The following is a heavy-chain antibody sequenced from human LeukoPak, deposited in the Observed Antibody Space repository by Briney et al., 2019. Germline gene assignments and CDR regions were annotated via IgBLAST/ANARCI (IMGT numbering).Heavy chain of an antibody. D-gene: IGHD3-9*01. CDR2: ISGSGGST. Sequence: GGSLRVCCVASGFTFSSYAMSWVRQAPGKGLEWVSAISGSGGSTYYADSVKGRFTISRDNSKKTLYLQMNSLRAEDTAVYYCAKDSILTGSYPFDAFDIWGQGTMVTVSS. V-gene: IGHV3-23*01. CDR3: AKDSILTGSYPFDAFDI. CDR1: GFTFSSYA. J-gene: IGHJ3*02.